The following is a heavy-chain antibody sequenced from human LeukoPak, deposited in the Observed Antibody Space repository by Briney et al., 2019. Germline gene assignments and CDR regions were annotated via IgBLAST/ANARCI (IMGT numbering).Heavy chain of an antibody. D-gene: IGHD6-19*01. CDR3: ARDSRSGWSSWVDY. CDR1: GFTFSSYS. CDR2: ISSSSSYI. Sequence: TGGSLRLSCAASGFTFSSYSMNWVRQAPGKGLEWVSSISSSSSYIYYADPVKGRFTISRDNAKNSLYLQMNSLRAEDTAVYYCARDSRSGWSSWVDYWGQGTLVTVSS. J-gene: IGHJ4*02. V-gene: IGHV3-21*01.